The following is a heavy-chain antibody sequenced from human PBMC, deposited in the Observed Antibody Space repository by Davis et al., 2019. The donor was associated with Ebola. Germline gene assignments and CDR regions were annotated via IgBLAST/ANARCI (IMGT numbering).Heavy chain of an antibody. CDR2: IYPGDSDT. CDR1: GYSFTRYW. CDR3: ARHGGYDFWSGYRNYYGMDV. J-gene: IGHJ6*02. D-gene: IGHD3-3*01. V-gene: IGHV5-51*01. Sequence: GESLKISCKCSGYSFTRYWIGWVRQMPGKGLEWMGIIYPGDSDTRYSPSFQGQVTISADKSISTAYLQWSSLKASDTAMYYCARHGGYDFWSGYRNYYGMDVWGQGTTVTVSS.